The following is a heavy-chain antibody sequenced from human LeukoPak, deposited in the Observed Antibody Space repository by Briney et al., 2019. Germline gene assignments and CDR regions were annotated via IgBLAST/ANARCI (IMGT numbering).Heavy chain of an antibody. Sequence: PGGSLRLSCAASGFTFSNYWMHWVRRAPGKGLVWVSRVNIDGATTDYADSVKGRFTISRDNAKNTLYLQMNSLRAEDTAVYYCARAPYYDSPDYWGQGTLVTVSS. V-gene: IGHV3-74*01. D-gene: IGHD3-22*01. CDR3: ARAPYYDSPDY. CDR1: GFTFSNYW. J-gene: IGHJ4*02. CDR2: VNIDGATT.